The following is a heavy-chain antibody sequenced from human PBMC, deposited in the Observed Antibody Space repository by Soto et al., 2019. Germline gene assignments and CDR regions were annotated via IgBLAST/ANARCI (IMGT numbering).Heavy chain of an antibody. CDR1: GGSISSSSYY. D-gene: IGHD2-15*01. Sequence: PSETLSLTCTVSGGSISSSSYYWGWIRQPPGKGLEWIGSIYYSGSTYYNPSLKSRVTISVDTSKNQFSLKLSSVTAADTAVYYCARHKGTPQKPPLYNWFDPWGQGTLVTVSS. CDR2: IYYSGST. CDR3: ARHKGTPQKPPLYNWFDP. V-gene: IGHV4-39*01. J-gene: IGHJ5*02.